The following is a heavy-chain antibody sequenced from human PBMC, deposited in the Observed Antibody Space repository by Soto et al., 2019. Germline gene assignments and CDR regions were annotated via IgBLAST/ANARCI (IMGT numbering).Heavy chain of an antibody. Sequence: PSETLSLTCTVSGGSISSGDYYWSWIRQPPGKGLEWIGYIYYSGSTYYNPSLKSRVTISVDTSKNQFSLKLSSVTAADTAVYYCARDRGYSGHNWFDPWGQGTLVT. CDR2: IYYSGST. CDR1: GGSISSGDYY. D-gene: IGHD5-12*01. CDR3: ARDRGYSGHNWFDP. J-gene: IGHJ5*02. V-gene: IGHV4-30-4*01.